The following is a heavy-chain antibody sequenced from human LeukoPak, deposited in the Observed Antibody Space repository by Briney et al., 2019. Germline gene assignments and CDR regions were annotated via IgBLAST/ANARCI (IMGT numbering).Heavy chain of an antibody. V-gene: IGHV3-74*01. CDR3: ARVNLESNYGGADY. CDR2: INTDGSIT. CDR1: GFTFSSFW. D-gene: IGHD3-10*01. J-gene: IGHJ4*02. Sequence: GGSETLFCAASGFTFSSFWMHWVRQVPGKGLVWVSRINTDGSITTYADSVKGRFTISRDNAKNTLYLQMNSLRAEATAVYHCARVNLESNYGGADYWGQGPLVPVTS.